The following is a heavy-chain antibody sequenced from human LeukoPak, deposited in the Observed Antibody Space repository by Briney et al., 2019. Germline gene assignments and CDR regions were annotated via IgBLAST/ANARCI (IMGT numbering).Heavy chain of an antibody. CDR2: IYAGGDT. V-gene: IGHV3-53*01. CDR1: GLTVSSNY. D-gene: IGHD3-16*01. CDR3: ARYTFRAVDI. J-gene: IGHJ3*02. Sequence: GGSLRLSCAASGLTVSSNYMTWVRQAPGKGLEWVSNIYAGGDTHYADSVRGRFTISRDNSNNTLYLQMNSLRAEDTAGYYCARYTFRAVDIWGQGTMVTVSS.